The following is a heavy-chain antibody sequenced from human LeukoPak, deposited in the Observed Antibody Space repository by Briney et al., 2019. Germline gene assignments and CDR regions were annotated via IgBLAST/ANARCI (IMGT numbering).Heavy chain of an antibody. CDR1: GFTFSNHA. CDR2: IAAGDT. Sequence: GGSLRLSCATSGFTFSNHAMHWVRQATGKGLEWVSAIAAGDTFYPGSVKGRFTISRENAKNSLSLQMNGLRAEDTAVFYCAKDLYLRDFWSGYFDYWGQGIPATVSS. J-gene: IGHJ4*02. V-gene: IGHV3-13*01. CDR3: AKDLYLRDFWSGYFDY. D-gene: IGHD3-3*01.